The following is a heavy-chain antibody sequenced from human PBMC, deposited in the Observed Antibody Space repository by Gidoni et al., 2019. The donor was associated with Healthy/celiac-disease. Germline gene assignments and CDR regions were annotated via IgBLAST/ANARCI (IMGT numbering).Heavy chain of an antibody. V-gene: IGHV4-39*07. J-gene: IGHJ6*02. D-gene: IGHD3-10*01. CDR2: IYYSGST. CDR3: ASFYGSGTPVYYYGMDV. Sequence: QLQLQESGPGLVKPSETLSLTCTVSGGSLSSSSYYGGWIRQPPGKGLEWIGSIYYSGSTYYNPSLKSRVTISVDTSKNQFSLKLSSVTAADTAVYYCASFYGSGTPVYYYGMDVWGQGTTVTVSS. CDR1: GGSLSSSSYY.